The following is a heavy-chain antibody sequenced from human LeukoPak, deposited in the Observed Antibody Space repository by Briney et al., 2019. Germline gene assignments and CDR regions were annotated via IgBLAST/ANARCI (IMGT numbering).Heavy chain of an antibody. V-gene: IGHV3-23*01. CDR2: FSGSGGST. J-gene: IGHJ4*02. Sequence: GGSLRLSCAASGFIFSNYAMSWVRQAPGKGLQWVSAFSGSGGSTYYADSVKGRFTISRDNSRNTLYLQMNSLRAEDTAVYYCARGPMLRGVIIRRSKSGYFDCWGQGTLVTVSS. CDR3: ARGPMLRGVIIRRSKSGYFDC. D-gene: IGHD3-10*01. CDR1: GFIFSNYA.